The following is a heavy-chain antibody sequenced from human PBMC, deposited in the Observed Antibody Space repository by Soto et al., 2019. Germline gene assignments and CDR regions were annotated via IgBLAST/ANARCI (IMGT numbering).Heavy chain of an antibody. V-gene: IGHV4-59*11. J-gene: IGHJ4*02. CDR3: ASCFMAPVDYFDP. CDR2: VFYSGSS. Sequence: SETLSLTCTVSGAAIDSHYWSWIRQPPGKGLEWIGRVFYSGSSNYNPSLKSRVTTSIHTSTKQFSLKLPPVSAADPAAYYCASCFMAPVDYFDPWGQGTLVTFSS. CDR1: GAAIDSHY. D-gene: IGHD2-15*01.